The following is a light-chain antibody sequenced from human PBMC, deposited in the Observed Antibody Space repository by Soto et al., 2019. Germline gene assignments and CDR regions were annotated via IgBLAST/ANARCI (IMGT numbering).Light chain of an antibody. Sequence: DIQMTQSPSTLSASVGDRVTITCRASQSISSWLAWYQQKPGKAPKLLIYDASSLESGVPSRFRGSGSGTEFTLTISSLQTDDFATYYCQQYNSYPLTFGGGTKVDIK. CDR2: DAS. CDR3: QQYNSYPLT. V-gene: IGKV1-5*01. CDR1: QSISSW. J-gene: IGKJ4*01.